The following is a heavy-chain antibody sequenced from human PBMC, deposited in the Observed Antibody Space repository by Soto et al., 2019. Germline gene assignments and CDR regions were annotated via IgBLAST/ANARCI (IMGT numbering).Heavy chain of an antibody. CDR1: GFTFSNAW. D-gene: IGHD3-22*01. J-gene: IGHJ4*02. CDR2: IKSKTDGVRT. CDR3: TTPDYYDSSGYYSVDY. Sequence: GGSLRLSCAASGFTFSNAWMSWVRQAPGKGLEWVGRIKSKTDGVRTDYAATVKGRFTISRDDSKNTLYLQMNSLKTEDTAVYYCTTPDYYDSSGYYSVDYWGQGTLVTVSS. V-gene: IGHV3-15*01.